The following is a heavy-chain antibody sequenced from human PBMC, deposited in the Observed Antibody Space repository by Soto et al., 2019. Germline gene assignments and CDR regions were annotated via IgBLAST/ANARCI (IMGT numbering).Heavy chain of an antibody. Sequence: SVKVSCKASGGTFSSYAISWVRQAPGQGLEWMGGIIPIFGTANYAQKFQGRVTITADESTSTAYMELSSLRSEDTAVYYCARQHIVVVTAAVPLLDIWGQGTMVTVSS. CDR2: IIPIFGTA. D-gene: IGHD2-21*02. CDR3: ARQHIVVVTAAVPLLDI. J-gene: IGHJ3*02. CDR1: GGTFSSYA. V-gene: IGHV1-69*13.